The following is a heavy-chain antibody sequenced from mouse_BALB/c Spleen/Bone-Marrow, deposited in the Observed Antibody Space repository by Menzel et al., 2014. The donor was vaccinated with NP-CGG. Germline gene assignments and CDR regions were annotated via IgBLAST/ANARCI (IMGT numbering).Heavy chain of an antibody. V-gene: IGHV1-7*01. Sequence: VQLQQSGAELAKPGASVKMSCKASGFPFTTYWMHWFKQRPGQGLEWIGYIDPSTGHTEYNQNFKDKATLTADKSSSTAYMQLSSLTSEDSAVYYCARPYRYDKEFAYWGPGTLVTVSA. J-gene: IGHJ3*01. CDR1: GFPFTTYW. D-gene: IGHD2-14*01. CDR2: IDPSTGHT. CDR3: ARPYRYDKEFAY.